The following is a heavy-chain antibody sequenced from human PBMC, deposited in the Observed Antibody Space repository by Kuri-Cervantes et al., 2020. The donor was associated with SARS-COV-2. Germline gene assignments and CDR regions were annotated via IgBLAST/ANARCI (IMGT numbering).Heavy chain of an antibody. CDR3: ARLGKNCTNGVCNTYYYYHMDV. Sequence: SETLSLTCTVSGGSISTYYWGWIRQPPGKGLEWIGYIYYSGSTNYNPPLKSRVMISVDMSKNQFSLKLSSVTAADTAVYYCARLGKNCTNGVCNTYYYYHMDVWGQGTTVTVSS. D-gene: IGHD2-8*01. J-gene: IGHJ6*03. V-gene: IGHV4-59*01. CDR2: IYYSGST. CDR1: GGSISTYY.